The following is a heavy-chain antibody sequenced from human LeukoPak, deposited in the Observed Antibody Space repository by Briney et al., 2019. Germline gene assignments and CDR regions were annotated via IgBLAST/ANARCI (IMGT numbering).Heavy chain of an antibody. CDR2: IYDSGNS. CDR3: ARDWNRYAY. V-gene: IGHV4-59*12. D-gene: IGHD1-1*01. J-gene: IGHJ4*02. Sequence: SETLSLTCTVSGGSINNYYWSWIRQPPGKGLGWIGYIYDSGNSNYSPSLKSRVTISVDTSKNQFSLQLSSVTAADTAVYYCARDWNRYAYWGQGTLVTVSS. CDR1: GGSINNYY.